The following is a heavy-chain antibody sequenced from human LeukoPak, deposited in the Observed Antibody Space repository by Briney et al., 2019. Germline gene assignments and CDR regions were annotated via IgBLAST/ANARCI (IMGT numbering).Heavy chain of an antibody. CDR2: INSDGSST. Sequence: PGGSLRLSCAASGFTFSSYWMHWVRQAPGKGLVWVSRINSDGSSTSYADSVKGRSTISRDNAENILYLQMNSLRAEDTAVYYCARGVLLPSDYSFDSSGPPNYWGQGTLVTVSS. CDR1: GFTFSSYW. V-gene: IGHV3-74*01. D-gene: IGHD3-22*01. J-gene: IGHJ4*02. CDR3: ARGVLLPSDYSFDSSGPPNY.